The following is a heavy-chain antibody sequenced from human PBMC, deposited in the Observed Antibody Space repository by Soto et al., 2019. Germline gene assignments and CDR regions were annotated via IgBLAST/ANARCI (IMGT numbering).Heavy chain of an antibody. CDR1: GYTFTSYG. Sequence: ASVKVSCKASGYTFTSYGISWVRQAPGQGLEWMGWISAYNGNTNYAQKLQGRVTMTTDTSTSTAYMKLRSLRSDDRAMYYCARDRAGYSGYDPVVDYWGQGTLGTVSS. V-gene: IGHV1-18*01. CDR2: ISAYNGNT. D-gene: IGHD5-12*01. J-gene: IGHJ4*02. CDR3: ARDRAGYSGYDPVVDY.